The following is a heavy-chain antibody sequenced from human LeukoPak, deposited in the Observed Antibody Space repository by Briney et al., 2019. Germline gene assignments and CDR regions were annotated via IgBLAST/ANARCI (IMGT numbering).Heavy chain of an antibody. Sequence: GGSLRLSCAASGFTFSSYSMNWVRQAPGKGLEWVSSISSSSSYIYYADSVKGRFTISRDNAKNSLYLQMNSLRAEDTAVYYCARVGIVGAHTFDYWGQGTLVTVSS. CDR1: GFTFSSYS. J-gene: IGHJ4*02. CDR2: ISSSSSYI. D-gene: IGHD1-26*01. V-gene: IGHV3-21*01. CDR3: ARVGIVGAHTFDY.